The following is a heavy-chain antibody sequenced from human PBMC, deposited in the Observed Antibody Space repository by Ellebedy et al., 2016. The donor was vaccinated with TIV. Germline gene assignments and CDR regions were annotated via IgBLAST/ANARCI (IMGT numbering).Heavy chain of an antibody. CDR3: AIYDFGGDHYYYYYGVDV. Sequence: GESLKISCAASGFTFTTYWMTWVRQAPGKGLEWVANIKQDGSEKHYVDSVKGRFNISRDNANKSVFLQVNSLRAEDTAVYYCAIYDFGGDHYYYYYGVDVWGQGTTVIVSS. V-gene: IGHV3-7*01. CDR1: GFTFTTYW. D-gene: IGHD4-23*01. CDR2: IKQDGSEK. J-gene: IGHJ6*01.